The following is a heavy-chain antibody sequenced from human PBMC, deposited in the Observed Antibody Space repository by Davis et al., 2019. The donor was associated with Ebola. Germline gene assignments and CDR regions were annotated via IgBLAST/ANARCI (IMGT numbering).Heavy chain of an antibody. V-gene: IGHV3-64*01. CDR1: GFTFSSYA. CDR3: AKDHCSSTNCNVWGVFED. J-gene: IGHJ4*02. CDR2: ISSHGGST. D-gene: IGHD2-2*01. Sequence: GESLKISCAASGFTFSSYAMHWVRQAPGKGLEFVSAISSHGGSTYYANSVKGRFTISRDNSKNTLYLQMSSLRPEDTAVYYCAKDHCSSTNCNVWGVFEDWGQGTLVTVSS.